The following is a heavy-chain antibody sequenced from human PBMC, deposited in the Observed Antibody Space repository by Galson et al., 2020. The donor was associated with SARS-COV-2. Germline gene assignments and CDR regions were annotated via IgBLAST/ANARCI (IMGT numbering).Heavy chain of an antibody. V-gene: IGHV4-30-2*05. CDR3: ARGDGLLGGAKRRQRFGGRLSH. CDR2: IYPSGSA. CDR1: GKSISSDSYP. Sequence: SETLSLTCAVSGKSISSDSYPWSWIRQPPGKTLEWIGDIYPSGSAYYNPSLQSRVSMSVDTSSDQFSLALTSVTAADTAVYYCARGDGLLGGAKRRQRFGGRLSHWGRGILVTVSA. D-gene: IGHD3-10*01. J-gene: IGHJ4*02.